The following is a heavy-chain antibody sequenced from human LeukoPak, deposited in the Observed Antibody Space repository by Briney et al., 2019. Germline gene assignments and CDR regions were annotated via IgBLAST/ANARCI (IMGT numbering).Heavy chain of an antibody. Sequence: GRSLRLSCAASGFTFDDYAMHWVRQAPGKGLEWVSGISWNSGSIGYADSVKGRFTISRDNAKNSLYLQMNSLRAEDTALYYCAKDPGPAVAGIDHWGQGTLVTVSS. CDR3: AKDPGPAVAGIDH. CDR2: ISWNSGSI. D-gene: IGHD6-19*01. CDR1: GFTFDDYA. J-gene: IGHJ4*02. V-gene: IGHV3-9*01.